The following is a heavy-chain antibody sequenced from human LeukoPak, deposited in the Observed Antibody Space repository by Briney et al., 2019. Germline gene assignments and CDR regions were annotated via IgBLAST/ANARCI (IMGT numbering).Heavy chain of an antibody. CDR3: VRDFYESSGSTYYFDY. D-gene: IGHD3-22*01. V-gene: IGHV3-72*01. CDR1: GFTFSDLC. Sequence: PGGSLRLSCAASGFTFSDLCMDWVRQAPGKGLEWVGRTRNKPNSYTTEYAASVKGRFTISRDDSKNSLFLQMNSLKTEDTAVYYCVRDFYESSGSTYYFDYWGQGTLVTVSS. J-gene: IGHJ4*02. CDR2: TRNKPNSYTT.